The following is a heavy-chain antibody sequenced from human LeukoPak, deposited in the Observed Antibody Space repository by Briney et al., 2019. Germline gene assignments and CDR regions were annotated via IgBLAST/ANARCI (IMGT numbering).Heavy chain of an antibody. CDR2: IYYSGST. D-gene: IGHD3-9*01. CDR1: GGSISSSYY. CDR3: ARREYYDILTGYQNPDYYFDY. V-gene: IGHV4-39*01. Sequence: PSETLSLTCTVYGGSISSSYYWGWIRQPPGKGLEWIGSIYYSGSTYYNPSLKSRVTISVDTSKNQFSLKLSSVTAADTAVYYCARREYYDILTGYQNPDYYFDYWGQGTLVTVSS. J-gene: IGHJ4*02.